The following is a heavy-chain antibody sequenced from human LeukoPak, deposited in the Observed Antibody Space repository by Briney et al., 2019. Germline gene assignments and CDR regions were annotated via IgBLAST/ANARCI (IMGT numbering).Heavy chain of an antibody. J-gene: IGHJ4*02. D-gene: IGHD6-13*01. CDR2: IYYSGTT. Sequence: PSEALSLTCAVYGGSFSSYYWSWIRQPPGKGLEWIGYIYYSGTTNYNPSLKSRVTISVDTSKNQFSLKLSSVTAADTAVYYCARGVYIAAAQYGYWGQGTLVTVSS. V-gene: IGHV4-59*01. CDR3: ARGVYIAAAQYGY. CDR1: GGSFSSYY.